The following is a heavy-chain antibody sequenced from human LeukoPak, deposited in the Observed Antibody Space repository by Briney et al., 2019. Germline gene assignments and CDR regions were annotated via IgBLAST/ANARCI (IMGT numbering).Heavy chain of an antibody. Sequence: GGCLRLFRGASVFTFRSYAMSCVPHAPGKGREWGSAISGSCYSTYYTDSVKGRFNIPRHNSKNTLYLQMNSQRAEDTGVYYCANDAWYSSWDLDYWGQGTLVTVSS. D-gene: IGHD6-13*01. CDR3: ANDAWYSSWDLDY. CDR2: ISGSCYST. CDR1: VFTFRSYA. V-gene: IGHV3-23*01. J-gene: IGHJ4*02.